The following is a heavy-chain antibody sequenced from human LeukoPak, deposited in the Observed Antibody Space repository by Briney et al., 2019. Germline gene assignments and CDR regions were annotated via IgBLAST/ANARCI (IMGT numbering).Heavy chain of an antibody. J-gene: IGHJ4*02. CDR2: IYYSGST. CDR3: AREPLRGSYYKSFDY. D-gene: IGHD3-10*01. V-gene: IGHV4-30-4*01. Sequence: PSETLSLTCTVSGGSISSGDYYWSWIRQPPGKGLEWIGYIYYSGSTYYNPSLKSRVTISVDTSKYQFSLKLSSVTAADTAVYYCAREPLRGSYYKSFDYWGQGTLVTVSS. CDR1: GGSISSGDYY.